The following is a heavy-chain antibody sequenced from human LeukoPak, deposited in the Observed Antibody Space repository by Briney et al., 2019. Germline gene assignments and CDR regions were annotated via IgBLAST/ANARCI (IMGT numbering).Heavy chain of an antibody. D-gene: IGHD6-19*01. CDR3: TRSNIAVAGAFDI. V-gene: IGHV3-21*01. CDR2: ISSGSSHL. Sequence: GGSLRLSCAASGFPFSNYTMNWVRQAPGKGLEWVSSISSGSSHLYHTDSLKGRFTISRDNAKNSLYLQMNSLTADDTAVYYCTRSNIAVAGAFDIWGQGTMVTVSS. J-gene: IGHJ3*02. CDR1: GFPFSNYT.